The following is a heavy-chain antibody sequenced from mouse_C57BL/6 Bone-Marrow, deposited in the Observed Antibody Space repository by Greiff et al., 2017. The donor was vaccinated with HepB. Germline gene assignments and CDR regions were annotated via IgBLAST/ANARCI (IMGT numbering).Heavy chain of an antibody. D-gene: IGHD2-5*01. V-gene: IGHV1-64*01. Sequence: VKLQQPGAELVKPGASVKLSCKASGYTFTSYWMHWVKQRPGQGLEWIGMIHPNSGSTNYNEKFKSKATLTVDKSSSTAYMKLSSLTSEDSAVYYCASGSNYWFAYWGQGTLVTVSA. CDR3: ASGSNYWFAY. J-gene: IGHJ3*01. CDR1: GYTFTSYW. CDR2: IHPNSGST.